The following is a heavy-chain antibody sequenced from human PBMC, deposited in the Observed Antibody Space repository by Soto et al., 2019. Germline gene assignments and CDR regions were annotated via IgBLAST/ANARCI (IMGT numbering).Heavy chain of an antibody. V-gene: IGHV1-69*01. CDR2: IIPIFGTA. J-gene: IGHJ3*02. CDR3: ARHYGGNSAVGFDI. D-gene: IGHD4-17*01. CDR1: GGTFSSYA. Sequence: QVPLVQSGAEVKKPGSSVKVSCKASGGTFSSYAISWVRQDPGQGLEWMGGIIPIFGTANYAQKFQGRVTITADESTSTAYMELSSLRSEDTAVYYCARHYGGNSAVGFDIWGQGTMVTVSS.